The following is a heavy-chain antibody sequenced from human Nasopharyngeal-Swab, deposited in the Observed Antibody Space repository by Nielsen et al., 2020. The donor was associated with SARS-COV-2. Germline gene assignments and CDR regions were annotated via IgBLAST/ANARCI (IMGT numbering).Heavy chain of an antibody. CDR3: ARASLPEDIVVVPAAIGLNYYYYYGMDV. D-gene: IGHD2-2*01. CDR2: ISAYNGNT. J-gene: IGHJ6*02. V-gene: IGHV1-18*01. Sequence: ASVKVSCKASGYTFTSYAMNWVRQAPGQGLEWRGWISAYNGNTNYAQKLQGRVTMTTDTSTSTAYMELRSLRSDDTAVYYCARASLPEDIVVVPAAIGLNYYYYYGMDVWGQGTTVTVSS. CDR1: GYTFTSYA.